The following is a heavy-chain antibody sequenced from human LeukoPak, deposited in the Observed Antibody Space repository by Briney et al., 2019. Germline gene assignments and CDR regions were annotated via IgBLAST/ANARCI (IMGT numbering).Heavy chain of an antibody. J-gene: IGHJ4*02. D-gene: IGHD3-22*01. Sequence: GASVKVSCKASGGTFSSYAISWVRQAPGQGLEWMGGIIPIFGTANYAQKFQGRVTITADKSTSTAYMELSSLRSEDTAVYYCARAGPPPSPGYYYDSSGDLLAFDYWGQGTLVTVSS. CDR3: ARAGPPPSPGYYYDSSGDLLAFDY. V-gene: IGHV1-69*06. CDR2: IIPIFGTA. CDR1: GGTFSSYA.